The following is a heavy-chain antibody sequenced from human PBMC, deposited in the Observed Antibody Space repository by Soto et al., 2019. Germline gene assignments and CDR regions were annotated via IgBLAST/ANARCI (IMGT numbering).Heavy chain of an antibody. CDR2: ISGSGGST. V-gene: IGHV3-23*01. CDR3: ANIAAAGPFCFDY. D-gene: IGHD6-13*01. Sequence: PVGSLRLSCASSVFTFSSYAMSWVRHSPGKGLEWVSAISGSGGSTYYADSVKGRFTISRDNSKNTLYLQMNSLRAEDTAVYYCANIAAAGPFCFDYWGQGTLVTVSS. J-gene: IGHJ4*02. CDR1: VFTFSSYA.